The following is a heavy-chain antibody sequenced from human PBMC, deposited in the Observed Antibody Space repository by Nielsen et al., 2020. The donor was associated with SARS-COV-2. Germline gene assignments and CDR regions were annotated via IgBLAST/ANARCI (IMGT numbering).Heavy chain of an antibody. Sequence: GGSLRLSCAASGFTFSSYGMHWVRQAPGKGLEWVAVISYDGSNKYYADSVKGRFTISRDNSKNTLYLQMNSLRAEDTAVYYCASMPGRSSGWPPTYYYYYGMDVWGQGTTVTVSS. V-gene: IGHV3-30*03. CDR1: GFTFSSYG. J-gene: IGHJ6*02. CDR3: ASMPGRSSGWPPTYYYYYGMDV. D-gene: IGHD6-19*01. CDR2: ISYDGSNK.